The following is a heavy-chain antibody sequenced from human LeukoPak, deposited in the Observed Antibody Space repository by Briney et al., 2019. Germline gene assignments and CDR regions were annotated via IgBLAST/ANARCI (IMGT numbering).Heavy chain of an antibody. D-gene: IGHD3-3*01. CDR1: GFTFSGSA. CDR2: IGNKVSNSAT. Sequence: PGGSLRLSCAASGFTFSGSAMHWVRQASGKGLEWVGHIGNKVSNSATEYAASLRGRFTISRDDSNDTAYLQVNSLKTEDTAVYYCAGNYDSWTGLNYWGQGTLVTVSS. J-gene: IGHJ4*02. V-gene: IGHV3-73*01. CDR3: AGNYDSWTGLNY.